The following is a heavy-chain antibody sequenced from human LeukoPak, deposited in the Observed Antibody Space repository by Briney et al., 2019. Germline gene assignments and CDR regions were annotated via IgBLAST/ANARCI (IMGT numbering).Heavy chain of an antibody. CDR3: ARKSVQKAFDI. J-gene: IGHJ3*02. Sequence: PSETLSLTCAVYGGSFSGYYWGWVRQPPGKGLEWIGYIYYSGSTYYNPSLKSRVTISVDTSKNQFSLKLSSVTAADTAVYYCARKSVQKAFDIWGQGTMVTVSS. V-gene: IGHV4-59*12. CDR2: IYYSGST. CDR1: GGSFSGYY. D-gene: IGHD1-1*01.